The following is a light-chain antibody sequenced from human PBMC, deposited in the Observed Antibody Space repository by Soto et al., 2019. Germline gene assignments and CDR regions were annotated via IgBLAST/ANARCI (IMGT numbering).Light chain of an antibody. V-gene: IGLV2-14*01. CDR1: GSDVGGYNY. Sequence: QSALTQPASVSGSPGQSITISCTGTGSDVGGYNYVSWYQQHPGKAPKVMIYDVSNRPSGVSNRFSGSKSGNTASLTISGLQAEDEADYYCSSYTSDRTLLVFGGGTKLTVL. CDR3: SSYTSDRTLLV. J-gene: IGLJ2*01. CDR2: DVS.